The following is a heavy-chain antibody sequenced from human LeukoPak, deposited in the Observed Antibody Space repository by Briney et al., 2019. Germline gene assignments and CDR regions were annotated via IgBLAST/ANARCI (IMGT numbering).Heavy chain of an antibody. D-gene: IGHD6-6*01. CDR3: AKAMRIAARPSCLDY. J-gene: IGHJ4*02. CDR1: GFTFSSYA. CDR2: ISGSGGST. Sequence: GESLRLACAASGFTFSSYAMSWVRQAPGKGLEWVSAISGSGGSTYYADSVKGRFTISRDNSKNTLYLQMNSLRAEDTAVYYCAKAMRIAARPSCLDYWGQGTLVTVSS. V-gene: IGHV3-23*01.